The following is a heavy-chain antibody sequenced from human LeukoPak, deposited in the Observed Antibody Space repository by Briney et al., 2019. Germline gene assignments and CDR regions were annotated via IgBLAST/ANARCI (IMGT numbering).Heavy chain of an antibody. V-gene: IGHV3-23*01. J-gene: IGHJ4*02. Sequence: GGSLRLSCAASGFTFSSYTMSWVRQAPGRGLEWVSAISGSGGSTYYADSLKGRFTISRDNAKNSLYLQMNSLRAEDTAVYYCARDGDASGSSPHFDYWGQGTLVTVSS. CDR2: ISGSGGST. CDR3: ARDGDASGSSPHFDY. D-gene: IGHD6-6*01. CDR1: GFTFSSYT.